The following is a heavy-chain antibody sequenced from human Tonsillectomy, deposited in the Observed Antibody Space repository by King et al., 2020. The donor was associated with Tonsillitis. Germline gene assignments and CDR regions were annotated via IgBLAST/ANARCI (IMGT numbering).Heavy chain of an antibody. CDR2: IWYDGSNK. Sequence: VQLVESGGGVVQPGRSLRLSCAASGFTFSSYGMHWVRQAPGKGLEWVAVIWYDGSNKYYADSVKGRFTISRDNSKNTLYLQMNSLRAEDTAVYYCAREHRAEGYYFDYWGQGTLVTVSS. J-gene: IGHJ4*02. CDR1: GFTFSSYG. CDR3: AREHRAEGYYFDY. V-gene: IGHV3-33*08.